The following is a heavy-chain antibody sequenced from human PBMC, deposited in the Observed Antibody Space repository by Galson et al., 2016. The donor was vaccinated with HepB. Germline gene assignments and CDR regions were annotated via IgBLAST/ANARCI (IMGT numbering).Heavy chain of an antibody. D-gene: IGHD3-22*01. Sequence: SLRLSCAASGFTLSNSMMHWVRQASGKGLQWVGRIRGKPNNNATTFAPSVKGRFTISRDDSKNTVYLEMNNLKIEDTAMYYCTSLDVVDSDDAFDIWGPGTMVTVSS. CDR3: TSLDVVDSDDAFDI. CDR2: IRGKPNNNAT. CDR1: GFTLSNSM. V-gene: IGHV3-73*01. J-gene: IGHJ3*02.